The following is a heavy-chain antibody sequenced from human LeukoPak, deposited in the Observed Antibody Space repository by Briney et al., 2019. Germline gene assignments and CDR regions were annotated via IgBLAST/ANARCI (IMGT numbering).Heavy chain of an antibody. CDR2: VGISSGNT. D-gene: IGHD5-12*01. J-gene: IGHJ4*02. CDR1: GSTFSDYS. V-gene: IGHV3-48*04. CDR3: ARDHRYAFDN. Sequence: GGSLRLSCAASGSTFSDYSMNWVRQAPGKGLEWISYVGISSGNTKYADSVKGRFTISGDSAKNSVFLQMNSPRVEDTAVYYCARDHRYAFDNWGQGTLVTVSS.